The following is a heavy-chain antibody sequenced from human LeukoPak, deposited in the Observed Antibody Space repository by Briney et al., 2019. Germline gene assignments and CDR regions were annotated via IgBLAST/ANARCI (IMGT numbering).Heavy chain of an antibody. D-gene: IGHD6-19*01. CDR1: GYTFTGYY. J-gene: IGHJ1*01. CDR3: ARVFAVAGTRRVYFQH. Sequence: ASVKVSCKASGYTFTGYYMHWVRQAPEQGLEWMGWINPNSGGTNYAQKFQGRVTMTRDTSISTAYMELSRLRSDDTAVYYCARVFAVAGTRRVYFQHWGQGTLVTVSS. V-gene: IGHV1-2*02. CDR2: INPNSGGT.